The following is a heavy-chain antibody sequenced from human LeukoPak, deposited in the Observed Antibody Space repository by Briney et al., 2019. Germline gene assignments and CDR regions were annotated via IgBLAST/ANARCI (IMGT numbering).Heavy chain of an antibody. D-gene: IGHD3-10*01. V-gene: IGHV3-23*01. CDR1: GFTFSSYA. J-gene: IGHJ3*02. CDR2: IRGSGGST. Sequence: GGSLRLSCAASGFTFSSYAMSWVRQAPGKGLEWVSAIRGSGGSTSYADSVKGRFTISRDNSKNTLYLQMNSLRAEDTAVYYCARSYYYGSGRVDAFDIWGQGTMVTVSS. CDR3: ARSYYYGSGRVDAFDI.